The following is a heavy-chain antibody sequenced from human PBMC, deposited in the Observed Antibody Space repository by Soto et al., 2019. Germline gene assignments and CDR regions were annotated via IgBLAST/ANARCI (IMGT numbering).Heavy chain of an antibody. D-gene: IGHD2-15*01. Sequence: ASVKVSCKVSGYTLTELSMHWVRQAPGKGLEWMGGFDPEDGETIYAQKFQGRVTMTEDTSTDTAYMELSSLRSEDTAVYYCATTSPRRYCSGGSCEPYRPDDAFDTWGQGTMVTVSS. CDR1: GYTLTELS. CDR3: ATTSPRRYCSGGSCEPYRPDDAFDT. J-gene: IGHJ3*02. CDR2: FDPEDGET. V-gene: IGHV1-24*01.